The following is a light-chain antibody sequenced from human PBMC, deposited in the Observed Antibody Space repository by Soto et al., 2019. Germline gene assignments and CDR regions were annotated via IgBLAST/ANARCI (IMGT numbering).Light chain of an antibody. J-gene: IGKJ1*01. CDR1: QDISTW. V-gene: IGKV1-12*01. CDR2: SAS. Sequence: DIQMTQSPSSVSASVGDRVTITCRASQDISTWLAWYQQKPGKAPKLLIYSASSLQTGVPSTFSDRGSGTDFTLTISSLQPGDFATYYCQQANSFPWTFGQGTKVEIK. CDR3: QQANSFPWT.